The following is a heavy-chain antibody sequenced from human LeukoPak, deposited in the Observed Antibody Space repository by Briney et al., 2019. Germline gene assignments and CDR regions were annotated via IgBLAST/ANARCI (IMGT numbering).Heavy chain of an antibody. CDR2: ISGSSSTI. J-gene: IGHJ4*02. CDR1: GFTFSSYS. V-gene: IGHV3-48*01. CDR3: GKEDERHFDLKY. Sequence: GGSLRLSCAASGFTFSSYSMNWVRQAPGKGLEWVSYISGSSSTIYYADSVKGRFTISRDNSKKILYLQMNSLRAEDTAVYYCGKEDERHFDLKYWGQGTLVTVSS.